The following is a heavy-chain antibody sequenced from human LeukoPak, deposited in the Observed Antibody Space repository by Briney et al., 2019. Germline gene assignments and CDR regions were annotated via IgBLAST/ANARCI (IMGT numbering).Heavy chain of an antibody. J-gene: IGHJ6*03. CDR2: ISGSGGST. V-gene: IGHV3-23*01. CDR3: AKGPDSSGHYYYYYMDV. Sequence: GGSLRLSCAASGFTFSSYVMSWVRQAPGKGLEWVSAISGSGGSTYYADSVKGRFTISRDNSKNTLYLQMNSLRAEDTAVYYCAKGPDSSGHYYYYYMDVWGKGTTVTVSS. D-gene: IGHD6-19*01. CDR1: GFTFSSYV.